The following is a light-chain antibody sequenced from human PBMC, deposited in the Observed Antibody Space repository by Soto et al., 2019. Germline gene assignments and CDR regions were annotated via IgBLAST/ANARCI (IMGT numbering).Light chain of an antibody. CDR2: GAS. V-gene: IGKV3-15*01. CDR3: QQYNTWYT. CDR1: QSISAN. Sequence: EIVMTQSPATLSVSPGERATLSCRASQSISANLAWYQQKPGQALRLLIYGASTRATGIPARFSGGGFGTEFTLTISSLQSEDFAVYYCQQYNTWYTFGQGTKLEIK. J-gene: IGKJ2*01.